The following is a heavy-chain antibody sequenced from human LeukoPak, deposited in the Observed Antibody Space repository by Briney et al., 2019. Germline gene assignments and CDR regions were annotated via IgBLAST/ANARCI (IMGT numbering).Heavy chain of an antibody. J-gene: IGHJ4*02. Sequence: SETLSLTCTVSGGSISSSSYYWGWIRQPPGKGLEWIGSIYYSGSTYYNPSLKSRVTISVDTSKNQFSMKLRSVTAADTAVYYCARDPYYYDSSGYCDYWGQGTLVTVSS. CDR1: GGSISSSSYY. D-gene: IGHD3-22*01. CDR2: IYYSGST. V-gene: IGHV4-39*07. CDR3: ARDPYYYDSSGYCDY.